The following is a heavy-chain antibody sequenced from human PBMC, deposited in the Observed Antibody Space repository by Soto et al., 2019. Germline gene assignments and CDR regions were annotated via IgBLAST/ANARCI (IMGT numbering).Heavy chain of an antibody. CDR3: ARMEYYYDSCFDQ. V-gene: IGHV1-18*01. J-gene: IGHJ4*02. CDR2: ISPYNGNT. CDR1: GYTLTTYG. D-gene: IGHD3-22*01. Sequence: QVQLVQSGAEVKKPGASVKVSCKTSGYTLTTYGISWVRQAPGQGLEWMGWISPYNGNTKYAQKVQGQVTKTTDTAQSTVYMEMRSLRADDTAVYYCARMEYYYDSCFDQWGQGTLVTVSS.